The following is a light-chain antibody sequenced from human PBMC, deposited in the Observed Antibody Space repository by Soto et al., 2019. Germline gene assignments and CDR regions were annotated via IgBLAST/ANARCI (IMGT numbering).Light chain of an antibody. CDR2: WAS. CDR1: KSVLYSSNNKNY. V-gene: IGKV4-1*01. CDR3: QQYYSTPWT. J-gene: IGKJ1*01. Sequence: VLISSPDALSVSLDERATINCKSSKSVLYSSNNKNYLAWYQQKPGQPPKLLIYWASTRESGVPDRFSGSGSGTDFTLTIGSLQAEDVAVYYCQQYYSTPWTFGQGTKVDIK.